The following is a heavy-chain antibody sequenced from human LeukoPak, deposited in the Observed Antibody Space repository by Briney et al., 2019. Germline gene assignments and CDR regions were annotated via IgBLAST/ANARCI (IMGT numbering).Heavy chain of an antibody. Sequence: SETLSLTCTVSGGSISSYYWSWIRQPPGKGLEWIGYIYYSGSTNYNPSLKSRVTISVDTSKNQFSLKLSSVTAADTAVYYCARLRRSSGSYYYYYYMDVWGKGTTVTISS. CDR3: ARLRRSSGSYYYYYYMDV. J-gene: IGHJ6*03. CDR1: GGSISSYY. D-gene: IGHD3-22*01. V-gene: IGHV4-59*01. CDR2: IYYSGST.